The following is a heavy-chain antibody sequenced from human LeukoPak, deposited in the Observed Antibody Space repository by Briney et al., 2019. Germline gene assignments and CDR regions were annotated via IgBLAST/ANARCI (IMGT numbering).Heavy chain of an antibody. CDR1: GFTFSSYE. D-gene: IGHD2-21*02. V-gene: IGHV3-48*03. CDR2: ISSSGSTI. J-gene: IGHJ4*02. CDR3: ARGLVVAVTALDY. Sequence: GGSLRLSCAASGFTFSSYEMNWVRQAPGKGLEWVSYISSSGSTIYYADSVKGRFTISRDNAKNSLYLQMNSLRAEDTAVYYCARGLVVAVTALDYWGQGTLVTVSS.